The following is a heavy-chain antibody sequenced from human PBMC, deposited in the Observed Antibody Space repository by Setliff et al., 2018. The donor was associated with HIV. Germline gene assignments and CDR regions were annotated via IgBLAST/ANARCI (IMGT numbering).Heavy chain of an antibody. V-gene: IGHV3-30*04. D-gene: IGHD3-22*01. CDR1: GFTFSSYA. J-gene: IGHJ6*02. CDR3: ARDSYDSSGYYYLRLGGEYYYGMDV. CDR2: ISYDGSNK. Sequence: GGSLRLSCAASGFTFSSYAMHWVRQAPGKGLEWVAVISYDGSNKYYADSVKGRFTISRDNSKNTLYLQMNSLRAEDTAVYYCARDSYDSSGYYYLRLGGEYYYGMDVWGQGTTVTFSS.